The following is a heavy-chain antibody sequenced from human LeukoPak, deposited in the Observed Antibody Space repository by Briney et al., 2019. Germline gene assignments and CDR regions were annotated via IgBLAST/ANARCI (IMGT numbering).Heavy chain of an antibody. D-gene: IGHD4-11*01. CDR3: AKDIISNDDSYYYGMDV. CDR2: ISWNSGSI. J-gene: IGHJ6*02. CDR1: GFTFDDYA. Sequence: GGSLRLSCAASGFTFDDYAMHWVRQAPGKGLEWVSGISWNSGSIGYADSVKGRFTNSRDNAKNSLYLQMNSLRAEDTALYYCAKDIISNDDSYYYGMDVWGQGTTVTVSS. V-gene: IGHV3-9*01.